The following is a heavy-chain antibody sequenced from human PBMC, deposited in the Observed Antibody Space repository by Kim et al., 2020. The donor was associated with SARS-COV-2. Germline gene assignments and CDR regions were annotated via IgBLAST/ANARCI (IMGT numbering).Heavy chain of an antibody. J-gene: IGHJ6*02. D-gene: IGHD3-10*01. V-gene: IGHV4-34*01. CDR2: INHSGST. Sequence: SETLSLTCAVYGGSFSGYYWSWIRQPPGKGLEWIGEINHSGSTNYNPSLKSRVTISVDTSKNQFSLKLSSVTAADTAVYYCARGMTMVRGVIRYYGMDVWGQGTTVTVSS. CDR3: ARGMTMVRGVIRYYGMDV. CDR1: GGSFSGYY.